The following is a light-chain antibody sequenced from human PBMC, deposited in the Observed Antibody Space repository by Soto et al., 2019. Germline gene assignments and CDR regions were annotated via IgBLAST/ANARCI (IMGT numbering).Light chain of an antibody. Sequence: SSELTQPPSVSVSPGQTASITCSGDKLGDKYACWYQQKPGQSPVLVIYQDSRRPSGIPERFSGSNSGNTATLTISGTQAMDEADYYCQAGDGSVVFGGGTKLTVL. CDR2: QDS. CDR1: KLGDKY. V-gene: IGLV3-1*01. J-gene: IGLJ2*01. CDR3: QAGDGSVV.